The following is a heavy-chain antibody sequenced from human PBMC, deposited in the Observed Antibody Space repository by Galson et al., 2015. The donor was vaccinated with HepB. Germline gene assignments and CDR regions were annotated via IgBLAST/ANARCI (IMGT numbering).Heavy chain of an antibody. Sequence: SLRLSCAASGFTFSSYSMNWVRQAPGKGLEWVSSISSSSSSYIYYSDSVKGRFTISRDNAKNSLYLQMNSLRAEDTAVYYCAREKEEYYDFWSGYYPPSYYYYYGMDVWGQGTTVTVSS. CDR1: GFTFSSYS. CDR3: AREKEEYYDFWSGYYPPSYYYYYGMDV. V-gene: IGHV3-21*01. CDR2: ISSSSSSYI. D-gene: IGHD3-3*01. J-gene: IGHJ6*02.